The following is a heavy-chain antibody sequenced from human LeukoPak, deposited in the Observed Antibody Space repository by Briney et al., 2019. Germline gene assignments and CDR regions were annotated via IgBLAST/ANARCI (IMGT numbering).Heavy chain of an antibody. CDR1: GGSISSSSYY. V-gene: IGHV4-39*07. J-gene: IGHJ5*02. CDR2: IHYSGST. D-gene: IGHD2-15*01. Sequence: PSETLSLTCTVSGGSISSSSYYWGWIRQPPGKGLEWIGSIHYSGSTNYNPSLKSRVTISVDTSKNQFSLKLSSVTAADTAVYYCARVMGYCSGGSCPTGWFDPWGQGTLVTVSS. CDR3: ARVMGYCSGGSCPTGWFDP.